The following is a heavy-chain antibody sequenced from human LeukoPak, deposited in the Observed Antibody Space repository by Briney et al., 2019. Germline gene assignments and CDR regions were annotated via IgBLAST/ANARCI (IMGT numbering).Heavy chain of an antibody. CDR1: GGSISSSSYY. CDR3: ARLLWFGEGPNASRYMDV. D-gene: IGHD3-10*01. Sequence: PSETLSLTCTVSGGSISSSSYYWGWIRQPPGKGLEWIGSIYYSGSTYYNPSLKSRVTISVDTSKNQFSLKLSSVTAADTAVYYCARLLWFGEGPNASRYMDVRGKGTTVTISS. CDR2: IYYSGST. V-gene: IGHV4-39*01. J-gene: IGHJ6*03.